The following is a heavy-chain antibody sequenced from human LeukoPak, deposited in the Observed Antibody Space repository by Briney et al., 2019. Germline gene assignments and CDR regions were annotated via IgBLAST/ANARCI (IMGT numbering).Heavy chain of an antibody. D-gene: IGHD3/OR15-3a*01. CDR1: GFTFSDYY. CDR3: ARGKDSPGY. J-gene: IGHJ4*02. CDR2: IRGSSRYT. V-gene: IGHV3-11*06. Sequence: PGGSLRLSCAASGFTFSDYYMSWIRQAPGKGLEWVAYIRGSSRYTDYADSVKGRFTISRDNAKKSLYLQMSSLRAEDTAVYYCARGKDSPGYWGQGTLVTVSS.